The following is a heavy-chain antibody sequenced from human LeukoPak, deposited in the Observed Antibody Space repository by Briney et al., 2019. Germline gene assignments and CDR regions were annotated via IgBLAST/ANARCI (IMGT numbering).Heavy chain of an antibody. J-gene: IGHJ4*02. CDR1: GFTFSDYY. Sequence: GGSLRLSCAASGFTFSDYYMSWIRQAPGKGLEWVSYISSSSSYTNYADSVKGRFTISRDNAKNSLYLQMNSLRAEDTAVYYCARDLRGSDWAPVDYWGQGTLVTVSS. CDR2: ISSSSSYT. D-gene: IGHD6-19*01. V-gene: IGHV3-11*06. CDR3: ARDLRGSDWAPVDY.